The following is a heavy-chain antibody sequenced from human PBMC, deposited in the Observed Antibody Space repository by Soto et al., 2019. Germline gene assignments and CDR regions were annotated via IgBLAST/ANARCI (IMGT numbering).Heavy chain of an antibody. CDR1: GFTFSSYG. V-gene: IGHV3-33*01. CDR2: IWYDGSNK. Sequence: QVQLVESGEGVVQPGRSLRLSCAASGFTFSSYGMHWVRQAPGKGLAWVAVIWYDGSNKYYADSVKGRFTISRDNSKNTLYLQMNSLRAEDTAVYYCARDQGRGMDVWAQGTTVNVSS. J-gene: IGHJ6*02. CDR3: ARDQGRGMDV.